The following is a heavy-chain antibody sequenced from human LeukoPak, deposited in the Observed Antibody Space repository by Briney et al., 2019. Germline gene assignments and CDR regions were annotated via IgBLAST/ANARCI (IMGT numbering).Heavy chain of an antibody. CDR1: GYTFTGYY. CDR2: INPNSGGA. Sequence: SVKVSCKASGYTFTGYYMHWVRQAPGQGLEWMGRINPNSGGANYAQKFQGRVTMTRDTSISTAYMELSSLRSEDTAVYYCARGGLSRYYYDTRGYYHAFDIWGQGTMVTVSS. V-gene: IGHV1-2*06. CDR3: ARGGLSRYYYDTRGYYHAFDI. D-gene: IGHD3-22*01. J-gene: IGHJ3*02.